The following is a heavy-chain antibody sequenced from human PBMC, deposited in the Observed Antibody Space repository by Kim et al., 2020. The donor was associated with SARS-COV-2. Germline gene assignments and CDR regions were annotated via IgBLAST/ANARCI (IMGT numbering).Heavy chain of an antibody. Sequence: SETLSLTCTVSGGSISSYYWSWIRQPPGPGLEWIWYIYYSGSTNYNSSLKIRVTISVDTSKNQFSLNLSSVTAAATAAYDCSTLGYSSRAVDIWGEGTLV. V-gene: IGHV4-59*01. D-gene: IGHD6-13*01. CDR2: IYYSGST. CDR3: STLGYSSRAVDI. CDR1: GGSISSYY. J-gene: IGHJ3*02.